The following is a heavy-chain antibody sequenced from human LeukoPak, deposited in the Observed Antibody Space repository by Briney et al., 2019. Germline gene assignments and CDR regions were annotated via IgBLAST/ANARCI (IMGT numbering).Heavy chain of an antibody. V-gene: IGHV3-30*18. CDR3: VKRSSGATWHFDY. CDR1: GFTFNFYA. D-gene: IGHD2-15*01. Sequence: GKSLRLSCAASGFTFNFYAMHWVRQAPDKGLEWVAIISSDGSNKYHVDSVKGRFTISRDNSENTLYLQLNSLRVEDTAVYYCVKRSSGATWHFDYWGQGTLVTVSS. J-gene: IGHJ4*02. CDR2: ISSDGSNK.